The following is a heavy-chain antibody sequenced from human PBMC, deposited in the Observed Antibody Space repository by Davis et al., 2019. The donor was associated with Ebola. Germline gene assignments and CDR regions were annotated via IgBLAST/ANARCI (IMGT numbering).Heavy chain of an antibody. V-gene: IGHV4-34*01. D-gene: IGHD5-18*01. Sequence: GSLRLSCAVYGGSFSGYYWSWIRQPPGKGLEWIGEINHSGSTYYNPSLKSRVTISVDTSKNQFSLKLSSVTAADTAVYYCARYHVDTAITFDYWGQGTLVTVSS. J-gene: IGHJ4*02. CDR1: GGSFSGYY. CDR3: ARYHVDTAITFDY. CDR2: INHSGST.